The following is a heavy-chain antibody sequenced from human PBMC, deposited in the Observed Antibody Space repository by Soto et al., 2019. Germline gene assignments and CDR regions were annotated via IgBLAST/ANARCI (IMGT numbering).Heavy chain of an antibody. CDR1: GASISGCY. CDR2: IYAAGTT. Sequence: SETLSLTCTVSGASISGCYWSWIRKSAGKGLEWIGRIYAAGTTDYNPSLKSRVMMSVDTSKKQFSLKLRSVTAADTAVYYCVRDGTKTLRDWFDPWGQGISVTVSS. D-gene: IGHD1-1*01. V-gene: IGHV4-4*07. CDR3: VRDGTKTLRDWFDP. J-gene: IGHJ5*02.